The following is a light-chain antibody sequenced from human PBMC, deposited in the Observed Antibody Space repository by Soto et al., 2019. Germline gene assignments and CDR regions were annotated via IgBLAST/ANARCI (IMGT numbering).Light chain of an antibody. CDR2: GAS. CDR1: QSVSSN. CDR3: QQYNNWPPVT. Sequence: EIVMTQSPATLSVSPGERATLSCRASQSVSSNLAWYQQKPGKAPRLLIYGASTSATGIPARFSGSGSGTEFTLTISSLQSEDFAVYYCQQYNNWPPVTFGQGTKVEIK. J-gene: IGKJ1*01. V-gene: IGKV3-15*01.